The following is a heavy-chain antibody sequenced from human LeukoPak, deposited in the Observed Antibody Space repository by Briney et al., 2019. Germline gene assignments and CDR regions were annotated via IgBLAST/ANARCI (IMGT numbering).Heavy chain of an antibody. CDR2: IYHNGLT. J-gene: IGHJ5*02. Sequence: SETLSLTCNVSGVSISTHYWSWIRQSPGKGLEWIGYIYHNGLTNYNPSLKSRVTISIDTSKNEFSLKLTSVTAADTAIYYCAREDDDNWFDPWGQGTLVTVSS. CDR1: GVSISTHY. CDR3: AREDDDNWFDP. V-gene: IGHV4-59*11.